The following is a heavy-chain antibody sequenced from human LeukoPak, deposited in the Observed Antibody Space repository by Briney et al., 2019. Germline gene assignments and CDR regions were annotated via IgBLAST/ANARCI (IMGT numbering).Heavy chain of an antibody. CDR1: GGSFSGYY. Sequence: KPSETLSLTCAVYGGSFSGYYWSWIRQPPGKGLEWIGYIYYSGSTYYNPSLKSRVTISVDTSKNQFSLKLSSVTAADTAVYYCARGRGDYVWGSSGLVFDYWGQGTLVTVSS. V-gene: IGHV4-30-4*08. CDR2: IYYSGST. CDR3: ARGRGDYVWGSSGLVFDY. D-gene: IGHD3-16*01. J-gene: IGHJ4*02.